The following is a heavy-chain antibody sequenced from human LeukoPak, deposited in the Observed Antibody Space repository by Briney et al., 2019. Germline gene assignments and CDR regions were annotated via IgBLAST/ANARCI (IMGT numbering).Heavy chain of an antibody. CDR3: ARGRFPGSGSYYNSFDY. CDR2: INVASGDT. CDR1: GYTFTSYA. Sequence: GASVKVSCKASGYTFTSYAVTWVRQAPGQGLEWMGWINVASGDTNYAQKFQGRVTMTTDTSTSTAYMELRSLTSDDTAVYYCARGRFPGSGSYYNSFDYYGQGTLVTVSS. J-gene: IGHJ4*02. D-gene: IGHD3-10*01. V-gene: IGHV1-18*01.